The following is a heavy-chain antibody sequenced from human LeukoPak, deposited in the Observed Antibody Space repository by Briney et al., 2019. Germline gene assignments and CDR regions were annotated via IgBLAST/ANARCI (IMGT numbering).Heavy chain of an antibody. CDR1: GFTFSHYW. J-gene: IGHJ4*02. V-gene: IGHV3-74*01. CDR2: IHSDGGTT. CDR3: AREIYSIAE. D-gene: IGHD1-26*01. Sequence: GGSLLLSCTASGFTFSHYWIHWVRPAPGKGLVWVSLIHSDGGTTNYADSVKGRFTMSRDNAKNTVYLQMNSLRVEDTAMYYCAREIYSIAEWGQGTLVTVSS.